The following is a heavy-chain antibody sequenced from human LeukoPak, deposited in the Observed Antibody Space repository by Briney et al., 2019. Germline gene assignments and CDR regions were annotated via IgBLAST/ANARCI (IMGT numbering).Heavy chain of an antibody. CDR1: GGTFSSYA. J-gene: IGHJ6*03. V-gene: IGHV1-69*13. CDR3: ATCIAALHYYYYYMDV. CDR2: IIPIFGTA. Sequence: GASVKVSCKASGGTFSSYAISWVRQAPGQGLEWMGGIIPIFGTANYAQKFQGRVTITADESTSTAYMELSSLRSEDTAVNYCATCIAALHYYYYYMDVWGKGTTVTVSS. D-gene: IGHD6-6*01.